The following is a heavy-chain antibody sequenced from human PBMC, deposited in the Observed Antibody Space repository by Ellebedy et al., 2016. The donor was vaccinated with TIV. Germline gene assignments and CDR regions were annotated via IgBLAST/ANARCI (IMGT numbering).Heavy chain of an antibody. J-gene: IGHJ3*01. CDR2: ISYDVSNE. D-gene: IGHD3-16*01. CDR1: GFNFTKYG. V-gene: IGHV3-30*03. Sequence: GGSLRLXXAASGFNFTKYGMHWVRQAPGKGLEWVAVISYDVSNEFYADSVKGRFTISRDNAKNSVYLQMNTLRAEDTALYYCARAMGGDDGFDLWGQGTMVTVSS. CDR3: ARAMGGDDGFDL.